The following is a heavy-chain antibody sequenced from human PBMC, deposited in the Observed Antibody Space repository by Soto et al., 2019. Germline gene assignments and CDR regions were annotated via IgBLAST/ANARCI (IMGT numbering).Heavy chain of an antibody. CDR2: IYYSGST. J-gene: IGHJ4*02. D-gene: IGHD3-10*01. Sequence: SETLSLTXTVSGGSVSSASYYWYWIRQPPGKGLEWIGYIYYSGSTNYNPSLKSRVTISVDTSKNQFSLKLSSVTAADTAVYYCASYFGSGSSSNWGQGTLVTVSS. CDR1: GGSVSSASYY. CDR3: ASYFGSGSSSN. V-gene: IGHV4-61*01.